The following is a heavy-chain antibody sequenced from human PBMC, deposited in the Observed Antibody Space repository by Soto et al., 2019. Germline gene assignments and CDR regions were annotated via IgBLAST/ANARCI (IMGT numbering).Heavy chain of an antibody. V-gene: IGHV4-59*01. CDR1: GGSISSYY. Sequence: SETLSLTCTVSGGSISSYYWSWIRQPPGKGLEWIGYIYYSGSTNYNPSLKSRVTISVDTSNTQFSLKLSSVTAADTAVYYCARDLPSGNPEYWGQGTLVTVSS. CDR3: ARDLPSGNPEY. D-gene: IGHD5-12*01. J-gene: IGHJ4*02. CDR2: IYYSGST.